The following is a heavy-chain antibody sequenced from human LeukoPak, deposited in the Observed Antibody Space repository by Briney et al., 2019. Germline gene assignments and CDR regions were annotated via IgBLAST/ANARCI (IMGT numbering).Heavy chain of an antibody. CDR3: ARGAYGSGSYYNYYGMDV. V-gene: IGHV5-51*01. Sequence: GESLKISCKGPGYSFATRWVAWVRQMPGKGLEWMGIIYPDDSDARYSPSFQGQVTISADKSITTAYLQWSSLKATDTAMYFCARGAYGSGSYYNYYGMDVWGQGTTVTVSS. CDR2: IYPDDSDA. J-gene: IGHJ6*02. D-gene: IGHD3-10*01. CDR1: GYSFATRW.